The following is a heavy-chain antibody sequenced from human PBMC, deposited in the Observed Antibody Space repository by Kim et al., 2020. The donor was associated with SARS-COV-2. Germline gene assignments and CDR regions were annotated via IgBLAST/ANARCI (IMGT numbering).Heavy chain of an antibody. CDR3: AGRPRGELLGFDY. J-gene: IGHJ4*02. D-gene: IGHD1-26*01. V-gene: IGHV4-59*08. Sequence: NPTPRSEVTLSVDTSKNQCSLKLSSVTAADTAVYYCAGRPRGELLGFDYWGQGTLVTVSS.